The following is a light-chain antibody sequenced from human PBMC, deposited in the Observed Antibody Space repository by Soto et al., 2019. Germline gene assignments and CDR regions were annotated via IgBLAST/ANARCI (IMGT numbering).Light chain of an antibody. Sequence: DIQMTQSPATLSAFVGDRVTITCRASQSISTWLAWYQQKPGKVPKLLIFKASSLQSGVPSRFSGSGSRTDFTLTISSLQPDDFATYYCQQYNPSSRTFGQGTKV. CDR3: QQYNPSSRT. CDR1: QSISTW. CDR2: KAS. J-gene: IGKJ1*01. V-gene: IGKV1-5*03.